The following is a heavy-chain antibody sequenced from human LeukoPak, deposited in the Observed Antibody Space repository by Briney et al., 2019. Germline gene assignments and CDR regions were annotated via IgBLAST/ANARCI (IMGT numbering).Heavy chain of an antibody. CDR1: GGSISSYY. D-gene: IGHD2-15*01. Sequence: SETLSLTCTVSGGSISSYYWSWIRQPPGKGLEWIGYIYYSGSTNCNPSLKSRVTISVDTSKNQFSLKLSSVTAADTAVYYCARGYCSGGSCYGPWGQGTLVTVSS. J-gene: IGHJ5*02. CDR2: IYYSGST. CDR3: ARGYCSGGSCYGP. V-gene: IGHV4-59*01.